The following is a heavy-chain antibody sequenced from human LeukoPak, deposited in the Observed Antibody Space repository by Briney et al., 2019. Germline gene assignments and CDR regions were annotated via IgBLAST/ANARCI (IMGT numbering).Heavy chain of an antibody. Sequence: QTLSLTRVVSGDSVSSKNGAWNWIRQSPSRGLEWLGRTYYRSKWYNDYAEAMEGRMTISQDTSKNQYFLHLNSVTRDDTAVYYCARDFGTTGWHTFDYWGQGTLVTVSS. CDR1: GDSVSSKNGA. D-gene: IGHD1-14*01. CDR3: ARDFGTTGWHTFDY. J-gene: IGHJ4*02. CDR2: TYYRSKWYN. V-gene: IGHV6-1*01.